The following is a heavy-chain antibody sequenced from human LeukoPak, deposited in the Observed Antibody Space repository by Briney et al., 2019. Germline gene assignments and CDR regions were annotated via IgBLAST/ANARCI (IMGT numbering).Heavy chain of an antibody. Sequence: ASVKVSCKASGYTFPSYAMHWVRQAPGQRLEWMGWINAGNGNTKYSQKFQGRVTITRDTSASTAYMELSSLRSEDTAVYYCARPENYYDSSAYYTVFDYWGQGTLLTVSS. CDR2: INAGNGNT. CDR1: GYTFPSYA. D-gene: IGHD3-22*01. V-gene: IGHV1-3*01. J-gene: IGHJ4*02. CDR3: ARPENYYDSSAYYTVFDY.